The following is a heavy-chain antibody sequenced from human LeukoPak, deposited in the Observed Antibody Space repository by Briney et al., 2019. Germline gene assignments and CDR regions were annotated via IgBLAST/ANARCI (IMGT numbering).Heavy chain of an antibody. CDR2: INHSGST. CDR3: ARRPFYGDQKIFDY. V-gene: IGHV4-30-2*01. Sequence: PSQTLSLTCAVSGVSISRGGYYWSWIRQPPGKGLEWIGEINHSGSTNYNPSPKSRVTISVDTSKNQFSLKLSSVTAADTAVYYCARRPFYGDQKIFDYWGQGTLVTVSS. J-gene: IGHJ4*02. D-gene: IGHD4-17*01. CDR1: GVSISRGGYY.